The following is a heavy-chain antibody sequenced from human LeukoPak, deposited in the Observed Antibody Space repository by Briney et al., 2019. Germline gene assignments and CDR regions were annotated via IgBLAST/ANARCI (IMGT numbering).Heavy chain of an antibody. Sequence: SETLSLTCTVSGGSISSDFWIWVRQPPGKGLEWIGYIYGSGSTNYNPSLKSRVSISGDTSKNQFSLKVNSVTAADTAVYYCARVPPREAFDIWGQGTMVTVSS. V-gene: IGHV4-59*01. CDR2: IYGSGST. CDR3: ARVPPREAFDI. J-gene: IGHJ3*02. CDR1: GGSISSDF.